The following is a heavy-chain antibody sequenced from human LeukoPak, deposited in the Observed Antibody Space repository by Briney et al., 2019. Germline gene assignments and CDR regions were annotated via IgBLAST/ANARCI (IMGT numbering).Heavy chain of an antibody. J-gene: IGHJ3*02. V-gene: IGHV3-74*01. Sequence: PGGSLRLSCAASGFTFSSYWMHWVRQAPGKGLVWVSRVKGDGSIQNYADSVEGRFTISRDNAKNTLYLQMNSLRAEDTAVYYCARDRLDCAGDCYSLSDAFDIWGQGTMVTVSS. CDR2: VKGDGSIQ. CDR3: ARDRLDCAGDCYSLSDAFDI. D-gene: IGHD2-21*02. CDR1: GFTFSSYW.